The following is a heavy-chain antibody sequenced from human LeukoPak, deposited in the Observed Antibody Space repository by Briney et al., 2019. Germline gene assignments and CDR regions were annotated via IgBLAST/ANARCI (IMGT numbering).Heavy chain of an antibody. D-gene: IGHD3-22*01. CDR1: GGSFSGYY. CDR2: INHSGST. J-gene: IGHJ1*01. Sequence: SETLSLTCAVYGGSFSGYYWSWIRQPPGKGLEWIGEINHSGSTNYNPSLKSRVTISVDTSKNQFSLKLSSVTAADTAVYYCARGPTYYYDSSGDSFFFQHWGQGTLVTVSS. V-gene: IGHV4-34*01. CDR3: ARGPTYYYDSSGDSFFFQH.